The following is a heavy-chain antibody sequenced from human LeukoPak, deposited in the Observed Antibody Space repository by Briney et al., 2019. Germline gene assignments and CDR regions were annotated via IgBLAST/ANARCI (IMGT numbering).Heavy chain of an antibody. J-gene: IGHJ4*02. CDR3: AREGDYYDSSGSFDY. Sequence: GGALRLSCAASGLTFSSYSMHWVGQAPGKGVEGVSSISSSSSYIYSADSVKGRFTISRDNAKNSLYLQMNSLRAEDTAVYYCAREGDYYDSSGSFDYWGQGTLVTVSS. D-gene: IGHD3-22*01. V-gene: IGHV3-21*01. CDR1: GLTFSSYS. CDR2: ISSSSSYI.